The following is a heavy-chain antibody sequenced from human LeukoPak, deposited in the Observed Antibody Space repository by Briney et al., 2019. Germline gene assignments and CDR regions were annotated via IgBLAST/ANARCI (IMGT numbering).Heavy chain of an antibody. CDR3: ATPRASVEWFVTYYMDV. J-gene: IGHJ6*03. Sequence: GGSLRLSCAASGFTFSSYSMNWVRQAPGKGLEWVSSISDGDNYIYYADSVRGRFTISRDNAKNSVYLQMNSLRAEDTAVYYCATPRASVEWFVTYYMDVWGKGTTVTVSS. CDR1: GFTFSSYS. V-gene: IGHV3-21*01. D-gene: IGHD3-3*01. CDR2: ISDGDNYI.